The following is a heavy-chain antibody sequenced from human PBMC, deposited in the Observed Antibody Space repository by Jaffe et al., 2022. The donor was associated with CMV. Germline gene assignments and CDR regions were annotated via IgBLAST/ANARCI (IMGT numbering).Heavy chain of an antibody. CDR1: GFSLSTSGVG. CDR2: IYWDDDK. J-gene: IGHJ5*02. D-gene: IGHD3-3*01. Sequence: QITLKESGPTLVKPTQTLTLTCTFSGFSLSTSGVGVGWIRQPPGKALEWLALIYWDDDKRYSPSLKSRLTITKDTSKNQVVLTMTNMDPVDTATYYCAHSRIRFLDRAKVSRSFDPWGQGTLVTVSS. CDR3: AHSRIRFLDRAKVSRSFDP. V-gene: IGHV2-5*02.